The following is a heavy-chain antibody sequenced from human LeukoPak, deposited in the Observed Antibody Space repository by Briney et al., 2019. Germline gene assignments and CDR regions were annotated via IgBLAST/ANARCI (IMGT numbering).Heavy chain of an antibody. J-gene: IGHJ5*02. CDR1: GYTFTSYD. V-gene: IGHV1-8*01. CDR2: MNPNSGNT. Sequence: ASVKVSCKASGYTFTSYDINWVRQATGQGLGWMGWMNPNSGNTGYAQKFQGRVTMTRNTSISTAYMELSSLRSEDTAVYYCARGIAAAGMNWFDPWGQGTLVTVSS. D-gene: IGHD6-13*01. CDR3: ARGIAAAGMNWFDP.